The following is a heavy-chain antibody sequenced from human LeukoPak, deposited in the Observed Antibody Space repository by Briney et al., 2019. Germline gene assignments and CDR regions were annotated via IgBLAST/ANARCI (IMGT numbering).Heavy chain of an antibody. D-gene: IGHD3-10*01. CDR1: GYTFTGYY. V-gene: IGHV1-2*02. CDR2: INPNSGGT. J-gene: IGHJ6*03. Sequence: ASVKVSCKASGYTFTGYYMHWVRQAPGQGLERMGWINPNSGGTNYAQKFQGRVTMTRDTSISTAYMELSRLRSDDTAVYYCARRVRGVIRDNYYYYYMDVWGKGTTVTISS. CDR3: ARRVRGVIRDNYYYYYMDV.